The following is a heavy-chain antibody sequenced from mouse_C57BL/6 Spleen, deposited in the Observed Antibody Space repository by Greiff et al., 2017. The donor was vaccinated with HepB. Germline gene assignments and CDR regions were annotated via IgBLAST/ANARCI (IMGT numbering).Heavy chain of an antibody. CDR1: GYTFTSYW. Sequence: QVQLKESGAELVKPGASVKLSCKASGYTFTSYWMHWVKQRPGQGLEWIGMIHPNSGSTNYNEKFKSKATLTVDKSSSTAYMQLSSLTSEDSAVYYCARWVNYGNGDWGQGTTLTVSS. V-gene: IGHV1-64*01. CDR3: ARWVNYGNGD. J-gene: IGHJ2*01. CDR2: IHPNSGST. D-gene: IGHD2-1*01.